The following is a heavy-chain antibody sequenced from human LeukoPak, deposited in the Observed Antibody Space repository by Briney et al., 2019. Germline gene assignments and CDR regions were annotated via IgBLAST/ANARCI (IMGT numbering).Heavy chain of an antibody. V-gene: IGHV4-39*01. J-gene: IGHJ5*01. CDR2: VYYSGST. Sequence: NTSETLSLTCTVSGGSISTSSYYWGWIRQPPGKGLEWIGSVYYSGSTYYNPSLKSRVTISVDTSKNQFSLKLSSVTAADTAVYYCARHDTGAAGGTDWLDSWGQGTLVTVSS. D-gene: IGHD6-13*01. CDR3: ARHDTGAAGGTDWLDS. CDR1: GGSISTSSYY.